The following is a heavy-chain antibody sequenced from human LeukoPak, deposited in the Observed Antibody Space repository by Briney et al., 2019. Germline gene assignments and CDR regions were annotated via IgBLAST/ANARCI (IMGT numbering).Heavy chain of an antibody. CDR3: ARDPPDYYDSSGYTSRYYFDY. CDR2: IKQVGSEK. Sequence: GGSLRLSCAASGFTFSSYWMSWVRQAPGKGLEWVANIKQVGSEKYYVDSVKGRFTISRDNSKNTLYLQMNSLRAEDTAVYYCARDPPDYYDSSGYTSRYYFDYWGQGTLVTVSS. V-gene: IGHV3-7*01. D-gene: IGHD3-22*01. CDR1: GFTFSSYW. J-gene: IGHJ4*02.